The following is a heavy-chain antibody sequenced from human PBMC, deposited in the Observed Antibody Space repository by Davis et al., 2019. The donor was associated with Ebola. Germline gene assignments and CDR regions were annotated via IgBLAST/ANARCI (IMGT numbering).Heavy chain of an antibody. V-gene: IGHV1-18*01. J-gene: IGHJ4*02. Sequence: AASVKVSCKASGYTFTSYGISWVRQAPGQGLEWMGWISAYNGNTNYAQKLQGRVTMTTDTSTSTAYMELRSLRSDDTAVYYCARDYNTIFGVVISPYFDYWGQGTLVTVSS. CDR3: ARDYNTIFGVVISPYFDY. CDR2: ISAYNGNT. CDR1: GYTFTSYG. D-gene: IGHD3-3*01.